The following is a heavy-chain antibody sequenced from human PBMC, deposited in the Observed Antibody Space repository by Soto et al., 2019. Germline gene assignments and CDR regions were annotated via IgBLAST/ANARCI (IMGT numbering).Heavy chain of an antibody. Sequence: QVQLGESGAEVKKPGSSVKVSCKASGGTFSSYSITWVRQAPGPGLEWMGEIIPIFGTANYAQKVQGRVTITADESTSTAYRELSSRRSEDTAVYYCARDGGRHSGGIDYSGHGTLVTVSS. CDR3: ARDGGRHSGGIDY. J-gene: IGHJ4*01. CDR2: IIPIFGTA. CDR1: GGTFSSYS. V-gene: IGHV1-69*01. D-gene: IGHD1-26*01.